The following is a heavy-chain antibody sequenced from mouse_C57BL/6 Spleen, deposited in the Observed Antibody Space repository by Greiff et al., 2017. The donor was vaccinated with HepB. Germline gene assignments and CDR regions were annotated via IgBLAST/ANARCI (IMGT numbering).Heavy chain of an antibody. J-gene: IGHJ2*01. CDR3: ARDDYGNYTPFDY. V-gene: IGHV1-42*01. D-gene: IGHD2-1*01. CDR2: INPSTGGT. CDR1: GFSFTGYY. Sequence: VQLQQSGPELVKPGASVKISCKASGFSFTGYYMNWVKQSPEKSLEWIGEINPSTGGTTYNQKFKAKATLTVDKSSSTAYMQLKSLTSEDSAVYYCARDDYGNYTPFDYWGQGTTLTVSS.